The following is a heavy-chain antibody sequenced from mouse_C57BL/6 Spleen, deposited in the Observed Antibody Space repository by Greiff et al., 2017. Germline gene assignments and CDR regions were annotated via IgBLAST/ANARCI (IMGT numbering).Heavy chain of an antibody. J-gene: IGHJ3*01. Sequence: VQLKQSGAELVRPGASVKLSCTASGFNIKDDYMHWVKQRPEQGLEWIGWIDPENGDTEYASKFQGKATITADTSSNTAYLQLSSLTSEDTAVYYCTTGDGYYAWFAYWGQGTLVTVSA. CDR3: TTGDGYYAWFAY. CDR2: IDPENGDT. V-gene: IGHV14-4*01. CDR1: GFNIKDDY. D-gene: IGHD2-3*01.